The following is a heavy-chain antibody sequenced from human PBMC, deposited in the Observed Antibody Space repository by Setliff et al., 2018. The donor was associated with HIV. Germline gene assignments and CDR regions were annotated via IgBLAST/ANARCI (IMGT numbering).Heavy chain of an antibody. D-gene: IGHD4-17*01. CDR2: IRSQSYGETA. Sequence: PGGSLRLSCTSSGFSFGDSAMTWVRQAPGKGLEWVGLIRSQSYGETAEYAPSVKGRFTISRDNSRSITYLQMNSLKTEDTAVYYCTRTYGAGRLDYWGQGTLVTVS. CDR1: GFSFGDSA. CDR3: TRTYGAGRLDY. J-gene: IGHJ4*02. V-gene: IGHV3-49*04.